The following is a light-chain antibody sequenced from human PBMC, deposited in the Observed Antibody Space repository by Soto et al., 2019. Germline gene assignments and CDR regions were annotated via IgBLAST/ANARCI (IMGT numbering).Light chain of an antibody. J-gene: IGKJ4*01. V-gene: IGKV3-20*01. Sequence: EIVLTQSPGTLSLSPGETATLSCRASQSVNSLYLAWYQQKPGQAPRLLIYGASSRATGISDRFSGSGSGTDFTLTISRLEPEDFAVYYCQWYSGSQTFGGGTKVDIK. CDR2: GAS. CDR1: QSVNSLY. CDR3: QWYSGSQT.